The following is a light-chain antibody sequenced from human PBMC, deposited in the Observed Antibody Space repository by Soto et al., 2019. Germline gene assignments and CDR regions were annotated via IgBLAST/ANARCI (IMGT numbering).Light chain of an antibody. CDR3: AAWDDSLNGLV. CDR1: SSNIGSNP. Sequence: QSVLTQPPSASGTPGQRVTISCSGSSSNIGSNPVNWYQQLPGTAPKLLISSNNQRPSGVPDRFSGSKSGTSASLAISGLQSEDEADYYCAAWDDSLNGLVFGGGTKLTVL. V-gene: IGLV1-44*01. J-gene: IGLJ2*01. CDR2: SNN.